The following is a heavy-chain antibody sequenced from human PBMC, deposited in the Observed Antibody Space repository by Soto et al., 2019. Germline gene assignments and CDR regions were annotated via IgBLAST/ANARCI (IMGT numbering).Heavy chain of an antibody. J-gene: IGHJ6*02. D-gene: IGHD2-8*01. V-gene: IGHV1-8*01. CDR1: GYTFTSYD. Sequence: QVQLVQSGAEVKKPGASVKVSCKASGYTFTSYDINWVRQATGQGLEWMGWMNPNSGNTGYAQKFQGRVAMTRNTSISTAYMELSSLRSEDTAVYYCARCMAAEYYYYGMDVWGQGTTVTVSS. CDR2: MNPNSGNT. CDR3: ARCMAAEYYYYGMDV.